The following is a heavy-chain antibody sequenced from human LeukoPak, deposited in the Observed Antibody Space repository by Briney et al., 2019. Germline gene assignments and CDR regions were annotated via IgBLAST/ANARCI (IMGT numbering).Heavy chain of an antibody. Sequence: SETLSLTCTVSGASVNGASVTTYYWSWIRQPPGKGLEWIGYIHYSGSTSYNPSLKSRVTISGDRSKNQFSLDLTSVTAADTAVYYCARDQGGNYFNWGQGTLVTVSS. J-gene: IGHJ4*02. CDR1: GASVNGASVTTYY. CDR2: IHYSGST. V-gene: IGHV4-61*01. D-gene: IGHD1-7*01. CDR3: ARDQGGNYFN.